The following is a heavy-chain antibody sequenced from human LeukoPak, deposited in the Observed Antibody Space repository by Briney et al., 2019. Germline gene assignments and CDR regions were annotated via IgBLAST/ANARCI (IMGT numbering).Heavy chain of an antibody. J-gene: IGHJ6*02. CDR3: ARGTDGYPNGLYYYYGMDV. V-gene: IGHV1-69*13. CDR2: IIPIFGTA. D-gene: IGHD5-24*01. CDR1: GGTFSSYA. Sequence: ALVKVSCKASGGTFSSYAISWVRQAPGQGLEWMGGIIPIFGTANYAQKFQGRVTITADESTSTAYMELSSLRSEDTAVYYCARGTDGYPNGLYYYYGMDVWGQGTTVTVSS.